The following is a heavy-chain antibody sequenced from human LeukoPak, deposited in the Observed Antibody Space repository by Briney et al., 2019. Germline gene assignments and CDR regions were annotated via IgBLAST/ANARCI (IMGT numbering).Heavy chain of an antibody. J-gene: IGHJ4*02. Sequence: GGSLRLYCAASGFTFSSYAMSWVRQAPGKGLEWVSAISGSGNSTYYADSVKGRFTISRDNSKNTLYLQMNSLGAEDTAVYYCAKQPQPLYYDFWSGYYNLFDYWGQGTLVTVSS. CDR3: AKQPQPLYYDFWSGYYNLFDY. V-gene: IGHV3-23*01. CDR2: ISGSGNST. CDR1: GFTFSSYA. D-gene: IGHD3-3*01.